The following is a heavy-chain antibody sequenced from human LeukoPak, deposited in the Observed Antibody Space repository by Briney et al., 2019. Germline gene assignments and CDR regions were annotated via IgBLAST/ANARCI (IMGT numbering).Heavy chain of an antibody. V-gene: IGHV1-2*02. CDR3: ARPVLGDGTVAAQFEH. D-gene: IGHD2-15*01. CDR1: GYTSTGYY. Sequence: GASVKVSCKASGYTSTGYYMHWVRQAPGQGLEWMGWINPNSGGTNYAQKFQGRVTMTRDTSISTAYMELSRLRSDDTAVYYCARPVLGDGTVAAQFEHWGQGTLVTVSS. CDR2: INPNSGGT. J-gene: IGHJ4*02.